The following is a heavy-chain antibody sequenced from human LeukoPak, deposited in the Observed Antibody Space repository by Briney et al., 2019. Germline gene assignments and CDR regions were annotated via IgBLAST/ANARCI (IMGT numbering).Heavy chain of an antibody. J-gene: IGHJ5*02. CDR2: INHSGST. D-gene: IGHD2-15*01. V-gene: IGHV4-34*01. Sequence: SETLSLTCAVYGGSFSGYYWSWIRQPPGKGLEWIGEINHSGSTNYNPSLKSRVTISVDTSKNQFSLKLTSMAAADTALYYCARTYCSGGSCYPGNWFDPWGQGTLVTVSS. CDR3: ARTYCSGGSCYPGNWFDP. CDR1: GGSFSGYY.